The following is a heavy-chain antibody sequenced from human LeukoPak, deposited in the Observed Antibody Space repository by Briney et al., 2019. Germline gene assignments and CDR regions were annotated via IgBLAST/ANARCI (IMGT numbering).Heavy chain of an antibody. CDR2: IKQDGSEK. CDR1: GFPSNNFW. Sequence: PGGSLRLSCAASGFPSNNFWMSWIRQAPWKGLEWVANIKQDGSEKYYVDSVKGRFTISRDNAKNSLSLQMNSLRAEDTAVYYCARDLDDYNGLPPIFQHWGQGTLVTVSS. CDR3: ARDLDDYNGLPPIFQH. D-gene: IGHD5-24*01. J-gene: IGHJ1*01. V-gene: IGHV3-7*01.